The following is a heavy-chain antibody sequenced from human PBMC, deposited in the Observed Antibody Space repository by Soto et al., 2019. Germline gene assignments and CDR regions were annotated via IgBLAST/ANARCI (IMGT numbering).Heavy chain of an antibody. D-gene: IGHD6-19*01. CDR3: ARDSSGYSSGWAFDY. CDR2: ISVYNGNT. V-gene: IGHV1-18*04. CDR1: GYTFTSYG. Sequence: QVQLVQSGAEVKKPGASVKVPCKASGYTFTSYGISCVRQAPGQGLEWMGWISVYNGNTNYAQKIQGRVTMTTDTATSTAYMELRSLRSDDTAVYYCARDSSGYSSGWAFDYWGQGTLVTVTS. J-gene: IGHJ4*02.